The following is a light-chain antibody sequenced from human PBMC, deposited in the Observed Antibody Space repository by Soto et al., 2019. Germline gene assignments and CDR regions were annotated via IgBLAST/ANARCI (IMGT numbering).Light chain of an antibody. J-gene: IGKJ1*01. Sequence: EIVVTQSPATLSVSPGDRATLSCRASQNVDSNLAWYHQAPGQAPRLLIYGASTRATFIPDRFSGSGSGTEFTLTISSLQAEDFAVYYCQQYHSCPHTFGQGTKVGIK. CDR2: GAS. CDR3: QQYHSCPHT. CDR1: QNVDSN. V-gene: IGKV3-15*01.